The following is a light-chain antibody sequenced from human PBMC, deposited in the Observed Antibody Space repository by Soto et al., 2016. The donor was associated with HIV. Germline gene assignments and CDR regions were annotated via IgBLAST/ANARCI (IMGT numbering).Light chain of an antibody. V-gene: IGLV3-19*01. CDR2: GKN. J-gene: IGLJ2*01. CDR1: SLRSYY. CDR3: DSRDSSGNHLI. Sequence: SELTQDPAVSVALGQTVRITCQGDSLRSYYGSWYQQKPGQAPVLVIYGKNSRPSGIPDRFSGSTSGNTASSTITGAQAEDEADYYCDSRDSSGNHLIFGGGTKLTVL.